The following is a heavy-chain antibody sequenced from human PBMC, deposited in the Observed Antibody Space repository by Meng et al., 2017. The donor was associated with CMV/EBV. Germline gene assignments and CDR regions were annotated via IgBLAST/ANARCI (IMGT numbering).Heavy chain of an antibody. V-gene: IGHV3-49*04. CDR1: GFTFGDYA. CDR2: IRSKAYGGTT. CDR3: TSGFTVTIYYYYGMDV. D-gene: IGHD4-11*01. Sequence: GESLKISCTASGFTFGDYAMSWVRQAPGKGLEWVGFIRSKAYGGTTEYAASVKGRFTISRDDSKSIAYVQMNSLKTEDTAVYYCTSGFTVTIYYYYGMDVWGQGTTVTVSS. J-gene: IGHJ6*02.